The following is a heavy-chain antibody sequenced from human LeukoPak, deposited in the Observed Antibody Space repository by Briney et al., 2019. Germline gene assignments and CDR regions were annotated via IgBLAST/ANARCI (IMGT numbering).Heavy chain of an antibody. J-gene: IGHJ4*02. V-gene: IGHV4-39*01. CDR3: AGHRYDFWSGFRGASLDY. D-gene: IGHD3-3*01. CDR2: IYYSGSN. Sequence: PSETLSLTCTVSGGSFSSCCYYWGRICPPPGKGLEWIGSIYYSGSNYYNPSLKSRVTISVDTSKSQFSLKLSSVTAADTAVYYCAGHRYDFWSGFRGASLDYWGQGTLVTVSS. CDR1: GGSFSSCCYY.